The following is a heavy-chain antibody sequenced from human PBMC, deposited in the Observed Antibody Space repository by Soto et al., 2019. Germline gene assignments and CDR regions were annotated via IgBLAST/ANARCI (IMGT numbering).Heavy chain of an antibody. CDR1: GYTFTGYY. D-gene: IGHD4-4*01. Sequence: VKVSCKASGYTFTGYYMHWVRQAPGQGLEWMGWINPNSGGTNYAQKFQGWVTMTRDTSISTAYMELSRLRSDDTAVYYCARGNYENYYYGMDVWGQGTTVTVSS. CDR3: ARGNYENYYYGMDV. CDR2: INPNSGGT. J-gene: IGHJ6*02. V-gene: IGHV1-2*04.